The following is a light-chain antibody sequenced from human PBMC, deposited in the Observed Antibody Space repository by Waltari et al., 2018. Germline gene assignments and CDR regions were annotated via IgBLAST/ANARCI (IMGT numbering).Light chain of an antibody. CDR1: SSDVGGYNY. Sequence: QSALTQPPSAPGSPGQSVTISCTGTSSDVGGYNYVSWDQPDPGKPPKPMIYEGSRRPSGVPDLFTGSKSGNTASLTVSGLQAEDEADYYCSSYAGSNNLVFGGGTKLTVL. CDR3: SSYAGSNNLV. J-gene: IGLJ2*01. CDR2: EGS. V-gene: IGLV2-8*01.